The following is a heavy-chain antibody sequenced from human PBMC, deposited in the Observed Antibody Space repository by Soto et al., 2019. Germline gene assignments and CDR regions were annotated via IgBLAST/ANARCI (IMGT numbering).Heavy chain of an antibody. CDR1: GFTFSSYA. CDR2: ISYAGSNK. J-gene: IGHJ4*02. V-gene: IGHV3-30-3*01. D-gene: IGHD6-19*01. CDR3: ARPYSSGWYGDLDY. Sequence: QVQLVESGGGVVQPGRSLRLSCTAYGFTFSSYAMHWVRQAPGKGLEWVAVISYAGSNKNYADSVKGRFTISRDNSKNPMYLQMNNLRVEDTAVYYCARPYSSGWYGDLDYGAQGTLVTVSS.